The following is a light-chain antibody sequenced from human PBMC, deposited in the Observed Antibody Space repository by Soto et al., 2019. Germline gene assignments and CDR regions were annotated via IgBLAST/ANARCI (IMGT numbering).Light chain of an antibody. CDR1: QSVSRSY. Sequence: EIVLTQSPGTLSLSPGERATLSCRASQSVSRSYLAWYQQKPGQAPRLLIYGASSRATGIPDRFSGSGSGTDFTLPSSRLEHEDFAVYYCQQSGSSPPYTFGQGTKLEIK. CDR3: QQSGSSPPYT. J-gene: IGKJ2*01. CDR2: GAS. V-gene: IGKV3-20*01.